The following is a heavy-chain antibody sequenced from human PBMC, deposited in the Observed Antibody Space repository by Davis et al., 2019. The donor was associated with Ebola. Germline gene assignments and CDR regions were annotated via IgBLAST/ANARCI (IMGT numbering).Heavy chain of an antibody. CDR3: ARDPGIAAAGEDY. J-gene: IGHJ4*02. Sequence: SQTLSLTCAVYGGSFRGYYWSWIRQPPGKGLEWIGEINHSGSTNYNPSLKSRVTISVDTSKNQFSLKLSSVTAADTAVYYCARDPGIAAAGEDYWGQGTLVTVSS. V-gene: IGHV4-34*01. CDR2: INHSGST. D-gene: IGHD6-13*01. CDR1: GGSFRGYY.